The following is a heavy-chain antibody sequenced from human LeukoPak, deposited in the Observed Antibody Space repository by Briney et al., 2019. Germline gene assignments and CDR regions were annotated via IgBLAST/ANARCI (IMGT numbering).Heavy chain of an antibody. V-gene: IGHV3-23*01. CDR1: GFTFSSYG. Sequence: GGTLRLSCAASGFTFSSYGMSWVRQAPGKGLEWVSAITGSGGRTYYADSVKGRFTISRDNSKNTLYLQMNSLRAEDTAVYYCAKLLSTVTTVRAPSDYWGQGTLVTVSS. CDR3: AKLLSTVTTVRAPSDY. D-gene: IGHD4-17*01. CDR2: ITGSGGRT. J-gene: IGHJ4*02.